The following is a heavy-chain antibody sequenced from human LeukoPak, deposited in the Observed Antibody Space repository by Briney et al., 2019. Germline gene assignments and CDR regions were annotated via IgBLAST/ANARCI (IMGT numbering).Heavy chain of an antibody. D-gene: IGHD4-17*01. V-gene: IGHV3-48*04. CDR1: GFTFTSYA. CDR3: ARGDYPFLL. J-gene: IGHJ4*02. Sequence: PGGSLRLSCAASGFTFTSYAMNLVRQAPGKGLEWVSYISSSSSAMYYADSVKGRFTISRDNAKNSLYLQMNSLRAEDTAVYYCARGDYPFLLWGQGTLVTVSS. CDR2: ISSSSSAM.